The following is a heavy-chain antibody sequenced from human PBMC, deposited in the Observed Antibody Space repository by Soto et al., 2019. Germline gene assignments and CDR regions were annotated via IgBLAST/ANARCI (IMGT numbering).Heavy chain of an antibody. D-gene: IGHD5-12*01. V-gene: IGHV1-18*01. Sequence: QVQLVQSGAEVKKPGASVKVSCKASGYTFTSYGISWVRQAPGQGLEWMGWISAYNGNTNYAQKLQGRCTXXKXTXKSTAYIELRSVRSDDTAVYYCARGRWATPPYTFDYWGQGTLVTVSS. CDR2: ISAYNGNT. CDR3: ARGRWATPPYTFDY. CDR1: GYTFTSYG. J-gene: IGHJ4*02.